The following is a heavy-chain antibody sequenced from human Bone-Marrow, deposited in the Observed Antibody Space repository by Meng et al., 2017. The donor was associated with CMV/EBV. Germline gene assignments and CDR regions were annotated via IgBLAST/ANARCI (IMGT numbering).Heavy chain of an antibody. CDR3: ARAYDFGSGRRVIFDY. CDR2: INPSGGST. CDR1: EYTFIDHH. Sequence: ASVKVSCKASEYTFIDHHMHWVRQAPGQGLEWMGIINPSGGSTSYAQKFQGRVTMTRDTSTSTVYMELSSLRSEDTAVYYCARAYDFGSGRRVIFDYWGQGTLVTVSS. D-gene: IGHD3-3*01. J-gene: IGHJ4*02. V-gene: IGHV1-46*01.